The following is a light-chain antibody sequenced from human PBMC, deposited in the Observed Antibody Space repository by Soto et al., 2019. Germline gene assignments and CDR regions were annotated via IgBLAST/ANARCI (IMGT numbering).Light chain of an antibody. CDR3: QQYGSSPLT. CDR2: AAS. J-gene: IGKJ4*01. V-gene: IGKV1-39*01. Sequence: DIQLTQSPSSLSASVGDRVTITCRASQSIDNYLSWYQQIPGKAPKLLIYAASNLQRGVPSRFSGSGSGTEFTLTISNLQPDDFAVYYCQQYGSSPLTFGGGTKVDIK. CDR1: QSIDNY.